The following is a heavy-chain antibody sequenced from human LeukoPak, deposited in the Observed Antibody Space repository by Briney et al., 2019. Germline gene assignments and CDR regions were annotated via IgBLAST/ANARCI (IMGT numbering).Heavy chain of an antibody. CDR1: GFTFSSYA. CDR2: ISYDGSNK. D-gene: IGHD1-26*01. J-gene: IGHJ4*02. V-gene: IGHV3-30-3*01. CDR3: ARGVGATNHFDY. Sequence: GRSLRLFCAASGFTFSSYAMHWVRQAPGKGLEWVAVISYDGSNKYYADSVKGRFTISRDNSKNTLYLQMNSLRAEDTAVYYCARGVGATNHFDYWGQGTLVTVSS.